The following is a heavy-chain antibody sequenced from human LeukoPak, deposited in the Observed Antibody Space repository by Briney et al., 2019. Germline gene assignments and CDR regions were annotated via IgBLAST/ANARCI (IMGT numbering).Heavy chain of an antibody. CDR3: ARQSYDYGANGRNWFDP. CDR2: IYHSGST. V-gene: IGHV4-61*10. CDR1: GGSITSGTYY. J-gene: IGHJ5*02. D-gene: IGHD4-23*01. Sequence: SETLSLTCTVSGGSITSGTYYWSWIRQPAGKELEWIGYIYHSGSTNSNPSLRSRVTMSVDTSKNQLSLKLTSVTAADTAVYYCARQSYDYGANGRNWFDPWGHGAQVTVSS.